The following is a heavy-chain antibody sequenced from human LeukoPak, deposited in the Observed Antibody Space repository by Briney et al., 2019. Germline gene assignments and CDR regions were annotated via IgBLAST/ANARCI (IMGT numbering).Heavy chain of an antibody. D-gene: IGHD6-19*01. J-gene: IGHJ5*02. CDR2: IIPIFGTA. CDR3: AREGGIAVAGTGYNWFDP. CDR1: GYTFTGYY. Sequence: GASVKVSCKASGYTFTGYYMHWVRQAPGQGLEWMGGIIPIFGTANYAQKFQGRVTITADESTSTAYMELSSLRSEDTAVYYCAREGGIAVAGTGYNWFDPWGQGTLVTVSS. V-gene: IGHV1-69*13.